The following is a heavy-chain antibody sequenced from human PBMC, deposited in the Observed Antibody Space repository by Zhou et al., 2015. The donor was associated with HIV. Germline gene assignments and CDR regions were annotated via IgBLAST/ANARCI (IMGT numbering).Heavy chain of an antibody. CDR1: SYTFISYG. D-gene: IGHD3-3*01. Sequence: QVQLVQSGAEVKKPGASVKVSCKASSYTFISYGISWVRQAPGQGLEWMGWISAYNGNTNYAQKLQGRVTMTTDTSTSTAYMELRSLRSDDTAVYYCARAQDSVLTIFGVVRGPQDAFDIWGQGTMVTVSS. CDR3: ARAQDSVLTIFGVVRGPQDAFDI. CDR2: ISAYNGNT. V-gene: IGHV1-18*01. J-gene: IGHJ3*02.